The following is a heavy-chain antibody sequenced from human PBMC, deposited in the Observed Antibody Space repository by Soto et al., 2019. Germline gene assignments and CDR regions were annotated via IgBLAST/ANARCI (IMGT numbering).Heavy chain of an antibody. CDR3: ARDHVLVGASEYFDY. CDR1: GFTRSRRW. D-gene: IGHD1-26*01. Sequence: GSALRVKSADPGFTRSRRWMSWVRQAPGKGLEWVATIKHDGSDIYYVDSVKGRFAISRDNAQSSLYLQMNNLRAEDTAVYYCARDHVLVGASEYFDYWGRGTLVTVS. J-gene: IGHJ4*02. V-gene: IGHV3-7*03. CDR2: IKHDGSDI.